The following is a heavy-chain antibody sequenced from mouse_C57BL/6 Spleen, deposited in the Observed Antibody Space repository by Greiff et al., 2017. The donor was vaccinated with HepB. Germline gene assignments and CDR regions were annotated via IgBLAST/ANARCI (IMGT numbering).Heavy chain of an antibody. J-gene: IGHJ3*01. CDR3: ARRIDDYFECFAY. CDR1: GFNIKDYY. D-gene: IGHD2-3*01. Sequence: EVQLQQSGAELVKPGASVKLSCTASGFNIKDYYMHWVKQRTEQGLEWIGRIDPEDGETKYATKFQGKATITADTSSNTAYLQLSSLTSEDTAVYYCARRIDDYFECFAYWGQGTLVTVSA. CDR2: IDPEDGET. V-gene: IGHV14-2*01.